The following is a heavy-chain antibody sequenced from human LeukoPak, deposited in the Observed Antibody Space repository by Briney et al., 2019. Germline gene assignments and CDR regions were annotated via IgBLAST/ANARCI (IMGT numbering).Heavy chain of an antibody. V-gene: IGHV4-34*01. CDR3: ARGQHCSSTSCYPSYFDY. D-gene: IGHD2-2*01. J-gene: IGHJ4*02. CDR2: INHSGST. Sequence: SETLSLTCAVYGGSFSGYYWSWIRQPPGKGLEWIGEINHSGSTNYNPSLKSRVTISVDTSKNQFSLKLSSVTAADTAVYYCARGQHCSSTSCYPSYFDYWGQGTLVTVSS. CDR1: GGSFSGYY.